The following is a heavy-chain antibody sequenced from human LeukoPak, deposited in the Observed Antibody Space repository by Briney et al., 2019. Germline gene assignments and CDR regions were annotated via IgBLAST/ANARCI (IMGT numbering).Heavy chain of an antibody. CDR1: GYTFRNYG. CDR3: VRDRWSRSYYPAFDV. Sequence: ASVKVSCKASGYTFRNYGISWVRQAPGQGLAWMGWVTPYTGETNFTQNLQDRVTLTTDTSTSTAYMELRSLRSDDTAVYYCVRDRWSRSYYPAFDVWGQGTMVTVSS. D-gene: IGHD1-26*01. CDR2: VTPYTGET. J-gene: IGHJ3*01. V-gene: IGHV1-18*01.